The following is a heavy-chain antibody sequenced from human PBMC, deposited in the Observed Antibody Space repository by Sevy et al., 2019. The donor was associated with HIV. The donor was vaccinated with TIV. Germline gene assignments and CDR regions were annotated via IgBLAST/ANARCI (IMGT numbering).Heavy chain of an antibody. Sequence: GESLKISCAASGFTFSSYAMHWVRQAPGKGLEWVAVISYDGSNKYYADSVKGRFTISRDNSKNTLYLQMNSLRAEDTAVYYCTHRLRWGSPSDAFDIWGHGTMVTV. V-gene: IGHV3-30-3*01. CDR1: GFTFSSYA. CDR3: THRLRWGSPSDAFDI. CDR2: ISYDGSNK. D-gene: IGHD1-26*01. J-gene: IGHJ3*02.